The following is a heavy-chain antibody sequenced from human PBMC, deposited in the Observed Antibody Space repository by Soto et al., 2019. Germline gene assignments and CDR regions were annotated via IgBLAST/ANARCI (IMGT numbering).Heavy chain of an antibody. CDR1: GFAFGSYA. CDR3: AQLKTTYTSKWFGF. D-gene: IGHD4-4*01. J-gene: IGHJ5*01. CDR2: LSGDGTDP. Sequence: GGSLRLSCAASGFAFGSYAMSWVRQTPEKGLEWVSTLSGDGTDPYYSDSVKGRFTISRDNSRATLYLQMNSLRAEDAALYFCAQLKTTYTSKWFGFCGHGPLVTVYS. V-gene: IGHV3-23*01.